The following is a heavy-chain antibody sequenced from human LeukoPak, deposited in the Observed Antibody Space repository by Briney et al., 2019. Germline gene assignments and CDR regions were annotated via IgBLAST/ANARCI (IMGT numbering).Heavy chain of an antibody. D-gene: IGHD6-19*01. CDR2: IYYSGST. CDR1: GGSISSSRYY. V-gene: IGHV4-39*01. J-gene: IGHJ4*02. Sequence: PSETLSLTCTVSGGSISSSRYYWGWIRQPPGKGLEWIGSIYYSGSTYYSPSLKSRITISVDTSKNQFSLKMSSVTAADTALYYCTRQYSSGRGDFDYWGQGTLVTVSS. CDR3: TRQYSSGRGDFDY.